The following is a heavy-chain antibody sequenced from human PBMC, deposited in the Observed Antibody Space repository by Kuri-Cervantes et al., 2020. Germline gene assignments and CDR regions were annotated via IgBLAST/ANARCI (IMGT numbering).Heavy chain of an antibody. D-gene: IGHD5-24*01. Sequence: GESLKISCAASGFTVSSNYMSWVRQAPGKGLEWVSVIYTGGTIYYVDSVKGRFTISRDNSKNTLYLQMNSLRAEDTAVYYCAKGYHGYNLAVDYWGQGTLVTVSS. CDR1: GFTVSSNY. CDR2: IYTGGTI. J-gene: IGHJ4*02. V-gene: IGHV3-66*02. CDR3: AKGYHGYNLAVDY.